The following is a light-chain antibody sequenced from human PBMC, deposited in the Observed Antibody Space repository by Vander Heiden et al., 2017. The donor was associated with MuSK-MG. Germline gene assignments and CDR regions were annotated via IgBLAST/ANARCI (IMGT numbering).Light chain of an antibody. CDR3: QQFNKYPPIT. CDR2: DAF. Sequence: AIQLTQSPSSLSASVGDRVTITCRASQGISSALAWYQQKPRNAPRLIIYDAFNLKSGVPSRFSGSGSGTEFTLTISNLQPEDFATYYCQQFNKYPPITFGQGTRLEIK. V-gene: IGKV1D-13*01. J-gene: IGKJ5*01. CDR1: QGISSA.